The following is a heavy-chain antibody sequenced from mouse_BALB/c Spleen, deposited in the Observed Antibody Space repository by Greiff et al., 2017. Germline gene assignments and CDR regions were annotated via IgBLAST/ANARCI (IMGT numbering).Heavy chain of an antibody. CDR2: INSNGGST. D-gene: IGHD2-14*01. Sequence: EVMLVESGGGLVQPGGSLKLSCAASGFTFSSYGMSWVRQTPDKRLELVATINSNGGSTYYPDSVKGRFTISRDNAKNTLYLQMSSLKSEDTAMYYCAGDQGVRGKTVSPYFDVWGAGTTVTVSS. CDR1: GFTFSSYG. CDR3: AGDQGVRGKTVSPYFDV. J-gene: IGHJ1*01. V-gene: IGHV5-6-3*01.